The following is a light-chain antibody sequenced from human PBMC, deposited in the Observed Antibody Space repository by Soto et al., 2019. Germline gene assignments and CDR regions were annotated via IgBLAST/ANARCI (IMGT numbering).Light chain of an antibody. CDR1: QAISSA. Sequence: IQLTQSPSSLSASVGDRVTITCRASQAISSALAWYQQKPGIAPKLLIYTASTLQSGVPSRFSGSGSGTDFTLTISSLQPEDFATYYCQQLHNYPLTFGGGTKVEIK. J-gene: IGKJ4*01. CDR2: TAS. V-gene: IGKV1-9*01. CDR3: QQLHNYPLT.